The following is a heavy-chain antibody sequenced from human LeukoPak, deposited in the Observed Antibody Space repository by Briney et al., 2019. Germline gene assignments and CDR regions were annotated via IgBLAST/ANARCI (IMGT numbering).Heavy chain of an antibody. CDR3: HGDY. Sequence: GGSLRLSCAASGFTFTDFYMNWVRQAPGKGLEWVLWTSPTSSYMYYADSVKGRFTISRDNSKNTLYLQMNSLRAEDTAVYYCHGDYWGQGTLVTVSS. CDR2: TSPTSSYM. J-gene: IGHJ4*02. V-gene: IGHV3-21*04. CDR1: GFTFTDFY.